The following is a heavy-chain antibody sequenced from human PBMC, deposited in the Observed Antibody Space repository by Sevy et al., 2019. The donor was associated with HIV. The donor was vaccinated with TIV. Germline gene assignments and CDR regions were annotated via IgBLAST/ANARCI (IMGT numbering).Heavy chain of an antibody. Sequence: ASVKVSCKASGGTFSSYAISWVRQAPGQGLEWMGGIIPIFGTANYAQKFQGRVTITADKSTSTADMELSSLRSEDTAVYYCANCYPGIAAAGTDPVGFDPWGQGTLVTVSS. CDR1: GGTFSSYA. CDR2: IIPIFGTA. J-gene: IGHJ5*02. D-gene: IGHD6-13*01. CDR3: ANCYPGIAAAGTDPVGFDP. V-gene: IGHV1-69*06.